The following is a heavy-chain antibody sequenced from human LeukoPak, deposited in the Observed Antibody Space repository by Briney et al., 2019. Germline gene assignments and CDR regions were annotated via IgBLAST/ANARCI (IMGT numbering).Heavy chain of an antibody. CDR3: ARDPSGSGSYYNWFDP. Sequence: GGSLRLSCAGSGFALKSYSLSWIRQAPGKGLEWVSYISSSGSTMYYADSVKGRFTISRDNAKNSLYLQMNSLRAEDTAMYYCARDPSGSGSYYNWFDPWGQGALVTVSS. CDR1: GFALKSYS. J-gene: IGHJ5*02. CDR2: ISSSGSTM. V-gene: IGHV3-48*04. D-gene: IGHD3-10*01.